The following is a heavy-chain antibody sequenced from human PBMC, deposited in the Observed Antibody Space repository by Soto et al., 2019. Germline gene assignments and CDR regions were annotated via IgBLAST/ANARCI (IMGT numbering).Heavy chain of an antibody. CDR3: ARYYYDSSGYYEVGY. Sequence: QVQLVQSGAEVKKPGSSVKVSCKASGGTFSSYAISWVRQAPGQGLEWMGWISAYNGNTNYAQKLQGRVTMTTDTSTSTAYMELRSLRSDDTAVYYCARYYYDSSGYYEVGYWGQGTLVTVSS. CDR2: ISAYNGNT. J-gene: IGHJ4*02. D-gene: IGHD3-22*01. CDR1: GGTFSSYA. V-gene: IGHV1-18*01.